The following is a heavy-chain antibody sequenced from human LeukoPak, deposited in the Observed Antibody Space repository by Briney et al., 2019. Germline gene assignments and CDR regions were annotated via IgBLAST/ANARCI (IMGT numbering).Heavy chain of an antibody. J-gene: IGHJ4*02. Sequence: GGSLRLSCAASGFTFSSYAMSWVRQAPGKGLEWVSVISGSGGSTYYADSVKGRFTISRDNSKNTLYLQMNSLRAEDTAVYYCAKDQYSSGWSEGYFDYWGQGTLVTVSS. CDR2: ISGSGGST. D-gene: IGHD6-19*01. CDR3: AKDQYSSGWSEGYFDY. CDR1: GFTFSSYA. V-gene: IGHV3-23*01.